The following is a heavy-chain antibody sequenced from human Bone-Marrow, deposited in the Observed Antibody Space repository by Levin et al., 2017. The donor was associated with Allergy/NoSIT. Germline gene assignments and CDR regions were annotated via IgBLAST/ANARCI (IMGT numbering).Heavy chain of an antibody. J-gene: IGHJ4*02. Sequence: GESLKISCAASGFTFDDYAMNWVRQAPGKGLEWVSSISGFGGDTYYADSVKGRFTISRDSSKNTLYLQMNSLRAEDTAVYYCAKVRIAVAKAPHYFDYWGQGTLVTVSS. CDR3: AKVRIAVAKAPHYFDY. CDR1: GFTFDDYA. D-gene: IGHD6-19*01. CDR2: ISGFGGDT. V-gene: IGHV3-23*01.